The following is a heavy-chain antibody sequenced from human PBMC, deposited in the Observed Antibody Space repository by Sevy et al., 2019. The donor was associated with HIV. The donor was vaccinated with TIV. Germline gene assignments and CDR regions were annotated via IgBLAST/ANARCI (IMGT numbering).Heavy chain of an antibody. CDR3: ARDVSYAYYYDSSGYHEDWFDP. CDR1: GFTFSSYG. D-gene: IGHD3-22*01. V-gene: IGHV3-33*01. CDR2: IWYDGSNK. Sequence: GGSLRLSCAASGFTFSSYGMHWVRQAPGKGLEWVAVIWYDGSNKYYADSVKGRFTISRDNSKNTLYLKMNGLGAEDTAGYYCARDVSYAYYYDSSGYHEDWFDPWGQGTLVTVSS. J-gene: IGHJ5*02.